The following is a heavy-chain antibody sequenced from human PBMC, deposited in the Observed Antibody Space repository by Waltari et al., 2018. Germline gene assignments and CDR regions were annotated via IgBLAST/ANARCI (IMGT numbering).Heavy chain of an antibody. J-gene: IGHJ4*02. D-gene: IGHD2-15*01. CDR2: IYYCGST. CDR1: GGSISSSSYY. V-gene: IGHV4-39*01. CDR3: ASGSEGVVVAASPLYY. Sequence: QLQLQESGPGLVKPSETLSLTCTVSGGSISSSSYYWGWIRQPPGKGLEWIGSIYYCGSTYYNPSLKSRVTISVDTSKNQFSLKLSSVTAADTAVYYCASGSEGVVVAASPLYYWGQGTLVTVSS.